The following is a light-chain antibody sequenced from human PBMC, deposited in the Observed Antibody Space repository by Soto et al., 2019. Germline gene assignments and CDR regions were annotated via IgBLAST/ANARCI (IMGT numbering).Light chain of an antibody. CDR1: QGISNY. V-gene: IGKV1-39*01. Sequence: DIQMTQSPSSLSASVGDRITITCRASQGISNYLNWYQQKPGKAPNLLIYLASVLQSGVPSRFSGSVSGSDFTLTISGLQPEDFGTYFCQQSYITPSITFGQGTRLEIK. CDR3: QQSYITPSIT. CDR2: LAS. J-gene: IGKJ5*01.